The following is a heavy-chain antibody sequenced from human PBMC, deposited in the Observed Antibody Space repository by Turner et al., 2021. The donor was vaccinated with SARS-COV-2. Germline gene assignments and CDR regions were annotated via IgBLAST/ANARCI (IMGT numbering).Heavy chain of an antibody. Sequence: EVKLVESVGGLIQPGGSLRLSCAASGFTVSSNYMSWVRQAPGKGLEWVSVIYSGGSTYYADSVKGRFTISRDNSKNTLYLQMNSLRAEDTAVYYCARDYGDYYFDYWGQGTLVTVSS. V-gene: IGHV3-53*01. CDR1: GFTVSSNY. CDR2: IYSGGST. J-gene: IGHJ4*02. CDR3: ARDYGDYYFDY. D-gene: IGHD4-17*01.